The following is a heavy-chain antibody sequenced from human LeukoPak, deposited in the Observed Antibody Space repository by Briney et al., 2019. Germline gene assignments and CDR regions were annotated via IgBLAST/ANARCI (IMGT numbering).Heavy chain of an antibody. CDR2: IWYDGSNK. CDR3: QSMFG. V-gene: IGHV3-33*01. D-gene: IGHD3-3*01. CDR1: GFTFSRYG. Sequence: GRSLRLSCAASGFTFSRYGMHWVRQAPGKGLEWVAVIWYDGSNKYYAVSVKGRFIISRANSKNTLYLQMHSLRAEDTAVYYCQSMFGWGQGTMATVSS. J-gene: IGHJ3*01.